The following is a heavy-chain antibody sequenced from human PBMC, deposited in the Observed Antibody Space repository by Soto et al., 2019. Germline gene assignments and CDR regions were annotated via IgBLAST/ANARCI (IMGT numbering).Heavy chain of an antibody. CDR2: IWYDGGNK. CDR1: GFTFTSYG. CDR3: ARARYCSGGSCYLVDY. D-gene: IGHD2-15*01. V-gene: IGHV3-33*01. Sequence: GESLSLSCAASGFTFTSYGMHWVRQAPGKGLEWVAVIWYDGGNKYYADSVKGRFIISRDNSKNTLYLQMNSLRAEDTAVYYCARARYCSGGSCYLVDYWGQGT. J-gene: IGHJ4*02.